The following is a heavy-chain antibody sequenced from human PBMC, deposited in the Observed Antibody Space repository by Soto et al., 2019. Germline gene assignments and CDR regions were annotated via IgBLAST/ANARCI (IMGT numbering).Heavy chain of an antibody. CDR2: VIPIFGTP. CDR1: GGTFSTYA. CDR3: ARSQGGSSSLDIYYYYYYGMDV. V-gene: IGHV1-69*01. Sequence: QVQLVQSGAEVKKPGSSVKVSCKAPGGTFSTYAISWVRQAPGQGLEWMGGVIPIFGTPKYAQKFQGRVTMTADESTSTGYMELSSLRSEDTAVYSCARSQGGSSSLDIYYYYYYGMDVWGQGTTVTVSS. J-gene: IGHJ6*02. D-gene: IGHD2-15*01.